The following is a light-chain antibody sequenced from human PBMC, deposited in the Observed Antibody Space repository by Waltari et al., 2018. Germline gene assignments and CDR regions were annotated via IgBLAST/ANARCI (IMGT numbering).Light chain of an antibody. J-gene: IGKJ3*01. CDR2: KAS. CDR3: QQYNSSPFT. V-gene: IGKV1-5*03. Sequence: IQMTQSPSTLSASVGDRVTITCRASQSISSWLAWYQQKPGKAPKLLIYKASSLESGVPSMFSGSGSGTEFTLTISSLQPDDFATYYCQQYNSSPFTFGPGTKVDIK. CDR1: QSISSW.